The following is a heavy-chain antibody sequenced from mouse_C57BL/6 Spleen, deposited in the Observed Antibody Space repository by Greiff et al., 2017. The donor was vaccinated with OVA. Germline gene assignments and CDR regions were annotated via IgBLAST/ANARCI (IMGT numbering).Heavy chain of an antibody. J-gene: IGHJ2*01. CDR2: IYPGSGST. CDR3: AAYYSNYEGAFFFDY. CDR1: GYTFTSYW. D-gene: IGHD2-5*01. Sequence: QVQLQQPGAELVKPGASVKMSCKASGYTFTSYWITWVKQRPGQGLEWTGDIYPGSGSTNYNEKFKSKATLTVDTSSSTAYMQLSSLTSEDSAVYYCAAYYSNYEGAFFFDYWGQGTTLTVSS. V-gene: IGHV1-55*01.